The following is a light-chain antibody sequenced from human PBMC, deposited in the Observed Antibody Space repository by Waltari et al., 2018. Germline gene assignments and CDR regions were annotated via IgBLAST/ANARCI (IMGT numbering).Light chain of an antibody. V-gene: IGLV2-14*01. Sequence: QSALTQPASVSGSPGQAIIISCTGTGSDVGGYDYVSWYQQYTGKAPRLIICDVYTRPSWFFNRFPGSKSDNTASLTISGLQAEDESVYYCSSYTSSGVVFGGGTKLTVL. CDR2: DVY. CDR3: SSYTSSGVV. J-gene: IGLJ2*01. CDR1: GSDVGGYDY.